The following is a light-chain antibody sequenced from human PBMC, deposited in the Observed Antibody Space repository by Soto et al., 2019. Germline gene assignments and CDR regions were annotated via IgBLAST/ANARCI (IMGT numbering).Light chain of an antibody. V-gene: IGKV3-20*01. Sequence: EIVLTQSPGTLSLSPGERATLSCRASQSVSSSYLAWYQQKPGQAPRLLIYGASNRATGIPDRFSGSGSGTDFSLTINSLEPEDFAVYFCHQRAGWPPTFGGGAKVDIK. J-gene: IGKJ4*01. CDR2: GAS. CDR1: QSVSSSY. CDR3: HQRAGWPPT.